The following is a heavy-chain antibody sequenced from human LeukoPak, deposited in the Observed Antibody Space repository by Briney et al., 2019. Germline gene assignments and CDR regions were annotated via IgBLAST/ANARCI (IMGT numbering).Heavy chain of an antibody. Sequence: GGSLRLSCAASGFTVSSNYMSWVRQAPGKGLEWVSVIYSGGSTYYPDSVKGRFTISRDNSKNTLYLQMNSLRAEDTAVYYCARDLMSRDYYGSGLNWFDPWGQGTLVTVSS. CDR1: GFTVSSNY. D-gene: IGHD3-10*01. CDR2: IYSGGST. V-gene: IGHV3-53*01. CDR3: ARDLMSRDYYGSGLNWFDP. J-gene: IGHJ5*02.